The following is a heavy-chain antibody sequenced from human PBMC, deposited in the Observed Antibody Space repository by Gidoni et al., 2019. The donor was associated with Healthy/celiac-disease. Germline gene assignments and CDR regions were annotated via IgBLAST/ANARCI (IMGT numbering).Heavy chain of an antibody. CDR1: GFTFSSYA. V-gene: IGHV3-23*01. Sequence: EVQLLESGGGLVQPGGSLRLSCAASGFTFSSYAMSWVRQAPGKGLEWVSAISGSGGSTYYADSVKGRFTISRDNSKNTRYLQMNSLRAEDTAVYYCAKGLAPLLAPIDYWGQGTLVTVSS. D-gene: IGHD2-21*01. J-gene: IGHJ4*02. CDR2: ISGSGGST. CDR3: AKGLAPLLAPIDY.